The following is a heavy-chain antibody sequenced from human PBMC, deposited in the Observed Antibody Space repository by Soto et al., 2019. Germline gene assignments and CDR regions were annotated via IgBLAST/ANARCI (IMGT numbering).Heavy chain of an antibody. V-gene: IGHV4-34*12. CDR1: GGSFSAYY. CDR3: ARQRPTDGKWEFANYYGMDV. CDR2: IIHSEST. Sequence: SETLSLTCAVYGGSFSAYYWSWVRQPPGKGLEWIGEIIHSESTKYNPSLKSRVTISVDTSKNQFSLKLSSVTAADTAVYYCARQRPTDGKWEFANYYGMDVWGQGTPVTVSS. D-gene: IGHD1-26*01. J-gene: IGHJ6*02.